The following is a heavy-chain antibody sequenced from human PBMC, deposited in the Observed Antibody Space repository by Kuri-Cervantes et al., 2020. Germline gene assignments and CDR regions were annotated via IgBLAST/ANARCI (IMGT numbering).Heavy chain of an antibody. D-gene: IGHD3-9*01. CDR1: GFTFSSSW. J-gene: IGHJ3*02. V-gene: IGHV3-7*03. CDR2: IKPDGSEK. Sequence: LSLTCAASGFTFSSSWMNWVRQSPGKGLEWVANIKPDGSEKYYVDSVKGRFTISRDNAKNSLYLQMNSLRAEDTALYYCAKDRGRYDILTGYWADAFDIWGQGTMVTVSS. CDR3: AKDRGRYDILTGYWADAFDI.